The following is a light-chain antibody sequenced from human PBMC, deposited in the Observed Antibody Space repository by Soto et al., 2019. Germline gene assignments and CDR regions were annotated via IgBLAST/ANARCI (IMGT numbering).Light chain of an antibody. CDR1: SSDVGGYNY. CDR2: DVS. Sequence: HSALTQPASVSGSPGQSITISCTGTSSDVGGYNYVSWYQQHPGKAPKLMIYDVSNRPSGVSNRFSGSKSGNTASLTISGLQAEDEADYYCSSYTSSSTNWVFGGGTKLTVL. CDR3: SSYTSSSTNWV. J-gene: IGLJ3*02. V-gene: IGLV2-14*01.